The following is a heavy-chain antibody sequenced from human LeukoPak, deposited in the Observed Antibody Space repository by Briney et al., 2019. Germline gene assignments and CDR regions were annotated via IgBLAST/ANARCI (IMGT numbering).Heavy chain of an antibody. J-gene: IGHJ4*02. CDR2: IKSDGSRT. V-gene: IGHV3-74*01. Sequence: GGSLRLSCAASSFMLSTYSMHCVRQAPGKGLVWVSHIKSDGSRTTYADSVKGRFTISRDNAKNTLYLQMNSLRDEDTAVYYCARDRGYTQDYWGQGTLVSVSS. D-gene: IGHD5-12*01. CDR1: SFMLSTYS. CDR3: ARDRGYTQDY.